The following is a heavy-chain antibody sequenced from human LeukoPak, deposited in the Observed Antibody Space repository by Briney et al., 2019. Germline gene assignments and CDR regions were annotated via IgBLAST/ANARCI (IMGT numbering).Heavy chain of an antibody. CDR1: GFMFSSYA. CDR3: VRILTGFYDV. J-gene: IGHJ4*02. D-gene: IGHD3-9*01. Sequence: GGSLRLSCAASGFMFSSYAMAWVRRSPRKGLEWVSSISGSGDKTFYVDSVEGRFTISRDNPKNTLYLQMNSLRAEDTALYYCVRILTGFYDVWGQGTLVTVSS. V-gene: IGHV3-23*01. CDR2: ISGSGDKT.